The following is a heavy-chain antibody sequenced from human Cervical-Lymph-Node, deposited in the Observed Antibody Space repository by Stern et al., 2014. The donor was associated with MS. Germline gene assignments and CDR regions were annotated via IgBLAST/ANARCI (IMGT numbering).Heavy chain of an antibody. J-gene: IGHJ2*01. V-gene: IGHV1-45*02. CDR2: IIPYNGNT. CDR1: GWTFTYLY. D-gene: IGHD3-9*01. CDR3: ARSPLQQTGLDDWYFDV. Sequence: VQLVESGAEVRKAGSSVRLSCKASGWTFTYLYLHWVRQAPGQPPEWMGRIIPYNGNTEYAPKFQDRVTTVRETSLTTPFMVMTSLTSEDTAMYYCARSPLQQTGLDDWYFDVWGRGTLVTVS.